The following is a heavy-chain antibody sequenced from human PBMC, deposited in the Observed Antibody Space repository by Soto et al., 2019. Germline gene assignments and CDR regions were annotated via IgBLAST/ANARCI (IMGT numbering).Heavy chain of an antibody. V-gene: IGHV5-10-1*01. D-gene: IGHD3-16*02. CDR3: ARQPKRLRLGELSLFYFDY. J-gene: IGHJ4*02. CDR1: GYSFTIYW. CDR2: IDPSDSYT. Sequence: PGESLKISCKGSGYSFTIYWISWVRQMPGKGLEWMGRIDPSDSYTNYSPSFQGHVTISADKSISTAYLQWSSLKASDTAMYYCARQPKRLRLGELSLFYFDYWGQGTLVTVSS.